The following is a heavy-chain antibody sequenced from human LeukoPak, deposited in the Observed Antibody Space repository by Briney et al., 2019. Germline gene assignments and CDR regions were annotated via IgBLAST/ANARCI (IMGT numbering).Heavy chain of an antibody. CDR2: IIPIFGTA. J-gene: IGHJ6*02. D-gene: IGHD2-15*01. V-gene: IGHV1-69*13. CDR3: ARDCGYCSGGSCYSGSYYGMDV. Sequence: SVKVSCKASGGTFISYAISWVRQAPGQGLEWMGGIIPIFGTANYAQKFQGRVTITADESTSTAYMELSSLRSEDTAVYYCARDCGYCSGGSCYSGSYYGMDVWGQGTTVTVSS. CDR1: GGTFISYA.